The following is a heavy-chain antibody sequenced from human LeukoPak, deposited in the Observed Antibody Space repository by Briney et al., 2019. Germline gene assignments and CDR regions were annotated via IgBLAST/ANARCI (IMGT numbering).Heavy chain of an antibody. CDR1: GGTFSSYA. V-gene: IGHV1-69*04. CDR3: ARGFRDRLLSPAYYFDY. Sequence: GASVKVSCKASGGTFSSYAISWVRQAPGQGLEWMGRIIPILGIANYAQKFQGRVTITADKSTSTAYMELSSLRSEDTAVYYCARGFRDRLLSPAYYFDYWGQGTLVTVSS. D-gene: IGHD2-21*02. CDR2: IIPILGIA. J-gene: IGHJ4*02.